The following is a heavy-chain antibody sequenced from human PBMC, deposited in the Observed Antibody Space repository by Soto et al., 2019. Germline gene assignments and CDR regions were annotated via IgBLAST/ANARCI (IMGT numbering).Heavy chain of an antibody. J-gene: IGHJ4*01. CDR3: AKVYLGTYYDILTGYSNHPFGY. CDR1: GFTFSSYA. CDR2: ISGSGGST. D-gene: IGHD3-9*01. Sequence: GGSLRLSCAASGFTFSSYAMSWFRQAPGKGLEWVSAISGSGGSTYYADSVKGRFTISRDNSKNTLYLQMNSLRAEDTAVYYCAKVYLGTYYDILTGYSNHPFGYWGQGILVTVSS. V-gene: IGHV3-23*01.